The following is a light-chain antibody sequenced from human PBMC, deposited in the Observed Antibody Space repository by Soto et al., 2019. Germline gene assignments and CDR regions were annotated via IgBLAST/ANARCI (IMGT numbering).Light chain of an antibody. CDR2: KAS. J-gene: IGKJ4*01. V-gene: IGKV1-5*03. CDR3: QQYNSYSLT. CDR1: QSITAW. Sequence: DIQMTQSPSTLSASVGDRVTITCRASQSITAWLAWYQQKPGKAPKLLIYKASSLESGVPSRFSGSGSGTEFTLTISSLQPDDFATYYCQQYNSYSLTFGGGTKVEIK.